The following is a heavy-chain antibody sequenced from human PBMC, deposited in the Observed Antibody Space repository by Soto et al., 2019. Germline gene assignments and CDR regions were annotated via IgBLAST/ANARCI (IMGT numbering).Heavy chain of an antibody. CDR1: GFTFTSSA. J-gene: IGHJ5*01. Sequence: ASVKVSCKASGFTFTSSAVQWVRQARGQRLEWIGWIVVGSGSTNYAQKFQERVTITRDMSTSTAYMELSSLRSEDTAVYYCAADFRSYYDSSGYSPWFDSWGQGTLVTLSS. V-gene: IGHV1-58*01. D-gene: IGHD3-22*01. CDR3: AADFRSYYDSSGYSPWFDS. CDR2: IVVGSGST.